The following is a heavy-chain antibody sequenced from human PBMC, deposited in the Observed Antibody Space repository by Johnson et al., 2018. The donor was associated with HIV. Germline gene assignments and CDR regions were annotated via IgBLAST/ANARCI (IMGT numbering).Heavy chain of an antibody. CDR3: AKIARRCSGGSCYTTSDAFDI. V-gene: IGHV3-NL1*01. CDR1: GFTFSSSG. D-gene: IGHD2-15*01. J-gene: IGHJ3*02. Sequence: VQLVESGGGVVQPGRSLRLSCAASGFTFSSSGMHWVRQAPGQGLEWVSVIYSGGSTGDADSVKGRSTISSDNAKNSLYLQMSSLRAEDTALYYCAKIARRCSGGSCYTTSDAFDIWGQGTMVTVSS. CDR2: IYSGGST.